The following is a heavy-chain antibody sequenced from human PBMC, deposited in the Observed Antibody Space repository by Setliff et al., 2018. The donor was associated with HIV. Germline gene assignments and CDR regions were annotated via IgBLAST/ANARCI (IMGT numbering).Heavy chain of an antibody. CDR3: ARDGYSSSWYVISGSFDY. CDR2: VYYSGST. V-gene: IGHV4-34*01. CDR1: GGSFSDNY. J-gene: IGHJ4*02. Sequence: PSETLSLTCAVYGGSFSDNYWGWIRQPPGKGLEWIGTVYYSGSTYYNPSLKSRVTISVDTSENQFSLKLSSVTAADTAVYYCARDGYSSSWYVISGSFDYWGQGILVTVPQ. D-gene: IGHD6-13*01.